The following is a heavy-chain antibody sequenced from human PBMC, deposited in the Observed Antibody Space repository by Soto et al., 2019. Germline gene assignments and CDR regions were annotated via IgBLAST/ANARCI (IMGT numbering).Heavy chain of an antibody. CDR3: ARDLGSLVAVAGTCYFDY. CDR1: GYTFTNFF. D-gene: IGHD6-19*01. J-gene: IGHJ4*02. CDR2: INPGGGST. V-gene: IGHV1-46*01. Sequence: QVQLVQSGAEVTGPGASVKISCKASGYTFTNFFIHWVRQAPGQGLEWMGIINPGGGSTDYAQKFKGRVTQTRDASTNPVHMELSSLRSEDTAVYYCARDLGSLVAVAGTCYFDYWGQGTLVTVSS.